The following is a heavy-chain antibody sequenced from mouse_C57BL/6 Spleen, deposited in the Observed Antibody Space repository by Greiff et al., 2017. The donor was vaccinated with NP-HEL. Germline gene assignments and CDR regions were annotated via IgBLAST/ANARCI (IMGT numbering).Heavy chain of an antibody. CDR2: IYPGDGDT. D-gene: IGHD2-1*01. CDR1: GYAFSSSW. CDR3: ARERIYYVNYVGFAY. J-gene: IGHJ3*01. Sequence: VQLQQSGPELVKPGASVKISCKASGYAFSSSWMNWVKQRPGKGLEWIGRIYPGDGDTNYNGKFKGKATLTADKSSSTAYMQLSSLTSDDSAVYFYARERIYYVNYVGFAYWGQGTLVTVSA. V-gene: IGHV1-82*01.